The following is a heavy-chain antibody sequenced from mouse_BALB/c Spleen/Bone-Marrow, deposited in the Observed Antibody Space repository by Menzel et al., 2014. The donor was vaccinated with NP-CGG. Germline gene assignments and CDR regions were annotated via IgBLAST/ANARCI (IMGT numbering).Heavy chain of an antibody. CDR2: INPSNGRT. CDR3: ARTYFDY. Sequence: WMHWVKQRPGQGLEWIGEINPSNGRTNYNEKFKSKATLTVDKSSSTAYMQLSSLTSEDSAVYYCARTYFDYWGQGTTLTVSS. V-gene: IGHV1S81*02. J-gene: IGHJ2*01. CDR1: W.